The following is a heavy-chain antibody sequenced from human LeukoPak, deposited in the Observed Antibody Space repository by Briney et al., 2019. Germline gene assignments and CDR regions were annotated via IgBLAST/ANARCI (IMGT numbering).Heavy chain of an antibody. CDR3: AREMAV. CDR2: ISSSSSYI. V-gene: IGHV3-21*01. Sequence: GGSLRLSCAASGFTFGSYTMNWVRQAPGKGLEWVSSISSSSSYIYYPDSVKGRFTISRDNAKNSLYLQMNSLRAEDTAVYYCAREMAVWGQGALVTVSS. J-gene: IGHJ4*02. CDR1: GFTFGSYT. D-gene: IGHD2-8*01.